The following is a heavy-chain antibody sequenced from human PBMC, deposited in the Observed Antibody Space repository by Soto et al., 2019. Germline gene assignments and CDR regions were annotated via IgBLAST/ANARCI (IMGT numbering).Heavy chain of an antibody. Sequence: SETLSLTCTVSGGSISSTTYYWGWIRQPPGKGLEWIGYIYYSGSTNYNPSLKSRVTISVDTSKNQFSLKLSSVTAADTAVYYCAGGRYDSSGYPRYFDYWGQGTLVTVSS. J-gene: IGHJ4*02. CDR2: IYYSGST. V-gene: IGHV4-61*05. D-gene: IGHD3-22*01. CDR1: GGSISSTTYY. CDR3: AGGRYDSSGYPRYFDY.